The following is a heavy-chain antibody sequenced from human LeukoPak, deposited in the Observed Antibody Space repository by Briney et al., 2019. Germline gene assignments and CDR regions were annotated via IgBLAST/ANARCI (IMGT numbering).Heavy chain of an antibody. CDR2: IYYSGST. V-gene: IGHV4-39*01. Sequence: SSETLSLTCTVSGGSISSSSYYWGWIRQPPGKGLEWIGSIYYSGSTYYNPSLKSRVTISVDTSKNQFSLKLSSVTAADTAVYYCARQSEPSSYYDFWSGYDAFDIWGQGTMVTVSS. CDR1: GGSISSSSYY. D-gene: IGHD3-3*01. J-gene: IGHJ3*02. CDR3: ARQSEPSSYYDFWSGYDAFDI.